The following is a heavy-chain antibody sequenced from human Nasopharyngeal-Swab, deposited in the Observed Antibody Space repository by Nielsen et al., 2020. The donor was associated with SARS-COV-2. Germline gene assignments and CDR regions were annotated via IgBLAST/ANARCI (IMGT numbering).Heavy chain of an antibody. CDR2: IKQDGSEK. CDR1: GFTFSSYW. Sequence: GGSLRLSCAASGFTFSSYWMSWVRQAPGTGLEWVANIKQDGSEKYYVDSVKGRFTISRDNAKNSLYLQMNSLRAEDTAVYYCARAPKRGSSGYQVVYWGQGTLVTVSS. D-gene: IGHD3-22*01. CDR3: ARAPKRGSSGYQVVY. V-gene: IGHV3-7*03. J-gene: IGHJ4*02.